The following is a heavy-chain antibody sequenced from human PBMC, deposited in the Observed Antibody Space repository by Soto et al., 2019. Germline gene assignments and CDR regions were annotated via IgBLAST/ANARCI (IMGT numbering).Heavy chain of an antibody. Sequence: QVQLQESGPGLVRPSETLSLTCTVSGGSVSSYNYYWSWIRQPPGKGLEWIGYIYYSGSTNYNPSLKSRVTISVDTSKNQFSLKLSSVTAADTAMYYCARDRRFSSPTALFDPWGQGTLVTVSS. D-gene: IGHD6-6*01. J-gene: IGHJ5*02. V-gene: IGHV4-61*01. CDR3: ARDRRFSSPTALFDP. CDR2: IYYSGST. CDR1: GGSVSSYNYY.